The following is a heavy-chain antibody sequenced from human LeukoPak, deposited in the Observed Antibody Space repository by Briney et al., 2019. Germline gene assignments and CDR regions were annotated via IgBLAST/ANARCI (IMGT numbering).Heavy chain of an antibody. CDR2: IKQDGSAK. CDR1: GLTFSDYW. Sequence: PGGSLRLSCAAAGLTFSDYWMTWVRQAPGKGLEWVANIKQDGSAKYYVDSVQGRFTISRDNAKNSLYLQMYSQRAEDTAIYYCVSQYNSSWLQFFDYWGQGTLVTVSS. CDR3: VSQYNSSWLQFFDY. V-gene: IGHV3-7*02. D-gene: IGHD6-13*01. J-gene: IGHJ4*02.